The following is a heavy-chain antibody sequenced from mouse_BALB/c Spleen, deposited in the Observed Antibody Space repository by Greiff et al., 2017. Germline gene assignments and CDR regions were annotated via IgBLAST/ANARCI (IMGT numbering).Heavy chain of an antibody. CDR2: INPSNGRT. D-gene: IGHD3-1*01. Sequence: QVQLQQPGAELVKPGASVKLSCKASGYTFTSYWMHWVKQRPGQGLEWIGEINPSNGRTNYNEKFKSKATLTVDKSSSTAYMQLSSLTSEDSAVYYCARSGGWGQGTTLTVSS. J-gene: IGHJ2*01. CDR1: GYTFTSYW. CDR3: ARSGG. V-gene: IGHV1S81*02.